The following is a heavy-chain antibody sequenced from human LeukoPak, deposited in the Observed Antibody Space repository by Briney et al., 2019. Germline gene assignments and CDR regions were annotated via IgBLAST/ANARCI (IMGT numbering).Heavy chain of an antibody. Sequence: PGGSLRLSCAASGFTLRSYWMSWVRQAPGKGLEWVANIKQDGSEKFYVDSVKGRFTISRDNAKNSLYLQMNSLRGEDTAVYYCARETSIYCSGGSCYSIYFDYWGQGTLVTVSS. CDR1: GFTLRSYW. J-gene: IGHJ4*02. CDR3: ARETSIYCSGGSCYSIYFDY. V-gene: IGHV3-7*01. D-gene: IGHD2-15*01. CDR2: IKQDGSEK.